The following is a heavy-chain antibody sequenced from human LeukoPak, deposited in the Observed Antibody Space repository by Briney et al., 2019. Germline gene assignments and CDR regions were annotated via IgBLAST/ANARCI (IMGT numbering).Heavy chain of an antibody. Sequence: GESLKISCKGSGYRYTSYWIGWVRQKPGKGLEWMGIIYPGDSDTRYSPSFQGQVTISADKSISTAYLQWSSLKASDAAMYYCASRWIQDGFDIWGQGTMVTVSS. D-gene: IGHD5-18*01. CDR2: IYPGDSDT. CDR1: GYRYTSYW. J-gene: IGHJ3*02. CDR3: ASRWIQDGFDI. V-gene: IGHV5-51*01.